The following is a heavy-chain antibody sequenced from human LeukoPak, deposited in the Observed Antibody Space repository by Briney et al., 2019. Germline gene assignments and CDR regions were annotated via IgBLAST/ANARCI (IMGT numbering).Heavy chain of an antibody. CDR3: ARSRGSGSYYTPFDY. J-gene: IGHJ4*02. D-gene: IGHD3-10*01. CDR1: GYSFTSYW. V-gene: IGHV5-51*01. CDR2: IYPGDSDT. Sequence: GESLKISCKGSGYSFTSYWIGWVRQMPGKGLEWMGIIYPGDSDTRYSPSFQGQVTISADKSIGTAYLQWSSLKASDTAMYYCARSRGSGSYYTPFDYWGQGTLVTVSS.